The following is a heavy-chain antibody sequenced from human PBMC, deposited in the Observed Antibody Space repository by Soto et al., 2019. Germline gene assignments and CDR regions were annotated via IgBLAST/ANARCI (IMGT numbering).Heavy chain of an antibody. V-gene: IGHV4-4*02. CDR2: TRNSGGA. D-gene: IGHD6-19*01. J-gene: IGHJ4*02. CDR3: ASRLVMAGTRGFDH. Sequence: QVQLQESGPGLVKPSGTLSLTCAVSSGSVFSSNWWSLVRLPPGKGMEWIGETRNSGGANYNPSLKRQVTITEDRSSNNIFLELSSVTAADAAVYYCASRLVMAGTRGFDHWGLGTLVTVSS. CDR1: SGSVFSSNW.